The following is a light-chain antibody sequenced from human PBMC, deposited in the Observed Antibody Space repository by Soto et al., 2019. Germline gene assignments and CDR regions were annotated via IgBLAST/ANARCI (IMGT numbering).Light chain of an antibody. CDR3: CSYAGSSTYV. V-gene: IGLV2-23*01. J-gene: IGLJ1*01. Sequence: QSALTQPASVSGSPGQSITISCTGTSSDVGDYNFVAWYQQYPGKAPKVMIYEGSQRPSGVSTRFSGSRSGNTASLTISGLQPEDEADYYCCSYAGSSTYVFGTGTKVTVL. CDR2: EGS. CDR1: SSDVGDYNF.